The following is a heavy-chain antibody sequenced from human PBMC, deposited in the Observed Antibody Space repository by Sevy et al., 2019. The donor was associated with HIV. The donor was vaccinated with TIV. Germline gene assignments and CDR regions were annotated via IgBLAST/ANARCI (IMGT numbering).Heavy chain of an antibody. J-gene: IGHJ6*02. D-gene: IGHD2-15*01. CDR2: IDPSDSYT. V-gene: IGHV5-10-1*01. Sequence: GESLKISCKGSGYSFTSYWISWVRQMPGKGLEWMGRIDPSDSYTNYSPSFQGHVTISADKSISTAYLQWSSLKASDTAMYYCARHAPLYCRGGSCYSGYYYYYGMDVWGQGTTVTVSS. CDR3: ARHAPLYCRGGSCYSGYYYYYGMDV. CDR1: GYSFTSYW.